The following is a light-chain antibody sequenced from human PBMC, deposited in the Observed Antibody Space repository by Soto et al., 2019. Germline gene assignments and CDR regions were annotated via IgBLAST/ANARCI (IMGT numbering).Light chain of an antibody. V-gene: IGLV2-11*01. CDR1: SSDVGNYNY. Sequence: QSALTQPRSVSGSPGQSVTISCTGTSSDVGNYNYVSWYQQHPGKAPKLMIYDVSKRPSGVPDRFSGSKSGNTASLTISGLQAEDEADYCCCSYAGSYTSVFGTGTKLTVL. J-gene: IGLJ1*01. CDR3: CSYAGSYTSV. CDR2: DVS.